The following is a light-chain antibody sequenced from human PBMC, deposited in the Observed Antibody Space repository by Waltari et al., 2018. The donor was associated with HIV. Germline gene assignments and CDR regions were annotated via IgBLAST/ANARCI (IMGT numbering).Light chain of an antibody. CDR2: EVN. CDR3: TSYTTRSTVI. CDR1: SRPLGLYNS. J-gene: IGLJ2*01. Sequence: QSALTQPASVSRSPGQSIPLPCTGTSRPLGLYNSVSWYIQHPGKAHKLLIYEVNNRPSGVSDRFSGSKSGNTASLSISGLQAEDEADYYCTSYTTRSTVIFGGGTSVTVL. V-gene: IGLV2-14*01.